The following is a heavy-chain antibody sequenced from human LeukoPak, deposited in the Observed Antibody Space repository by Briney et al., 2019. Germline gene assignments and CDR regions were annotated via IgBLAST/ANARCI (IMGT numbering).Heavy chain of an antibody. CDR1: GFTFSSYW. CDR3: ARGPAPYYYDSSGYYHYYYYYGMDV. CDR2: INSDGSST. V-gene: IGHV3-74*01. J-gene: IGHJ6*02. Sequence: GSLRLSCAASGFTFSSYWMHWVRQAPGKGLVWVSRINSDGSSTSYADSVKGRFTISRDNAKNTLYLQMNSLRAEDTAVYYCARGPAPYYYDSSGYYHYYYYYGMDVWGQGTTVTVSS. D-gene: IGHD3-22*01.